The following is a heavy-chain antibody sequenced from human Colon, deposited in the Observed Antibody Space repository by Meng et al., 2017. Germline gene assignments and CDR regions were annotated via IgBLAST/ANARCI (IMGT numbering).Heavy chain of an antibody. Sequence: GSLRLSCTVPGGPISRKNYNWGWIRQPPGKGLEWIGNFYYTGSTYYNPSLKSRVAISGDTSKNQFSLELRSVTAADTAVYYCVGGYSSSWYDYWGQGTLVTVSS. CDR3: VGGYSSSWYDY. D-gene: IGHD6-13*01. CDR2: FYYTGST. CDR1: GGPISRKNYN. V-gene: IGHV4-39*07. J-gene: IGHJ4*02.